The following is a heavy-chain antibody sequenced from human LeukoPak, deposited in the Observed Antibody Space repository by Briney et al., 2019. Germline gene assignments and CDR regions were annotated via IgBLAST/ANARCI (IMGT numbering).Heavy chain of an antibody. Sequence: ASVKVSCKASGYTFTGYYMHWVRQAPGQGLEWMGWINSNSGGTNYAQKFQGRVTMTRDTSISTAYMELSRLRSDDTAVYYCARDLPGWPAAILWGQGTLVTVSS. CDR2: INSNSGGT. CDR1: GYTFTGYY. V-gene: IGHV1-2*02. D-gene: IGHD2-2*01. J-gene: IGHJ4*02. CDR3: ARDLPGWPAAIL.